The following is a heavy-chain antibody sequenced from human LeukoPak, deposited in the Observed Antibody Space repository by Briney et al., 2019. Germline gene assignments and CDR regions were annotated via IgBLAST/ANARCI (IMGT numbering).Heavy chain of an antibody. Sequence: PSETLSLTCAVYGGSFSGYYWSWIRQPPGKGLEWIGEINHSGSTNYNPSLKSRVTISVDTSKNQFSLKLSSVTATDTAVYYCARVLWEVGDYWGQGTLVTVSS. CDR3: ARVLWEVGDY. CDR1: GGSFSGYY. V-gene: IGHV4-34*01. D-gene: IGHD1-26*01. J-gene: IGHJ4*02. CDR2: INHSGST.